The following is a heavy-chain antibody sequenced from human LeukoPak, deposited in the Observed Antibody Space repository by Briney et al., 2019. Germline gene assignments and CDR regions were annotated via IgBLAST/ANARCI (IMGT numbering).Heavy chain of an antibody. V-gene: IGHV4-59*06. Sequence: SETLSLTCTVSGGSISSYYWSWIRQPAGKGLEWIGYIYYSGSTYYNPSLKSRVTISVDTSKNQFSLKLSSVTAADTAVYYCARAAYCSGGSCPYYFDYWGQGTLVTVSS. CDR2: IYYSGST. D-gene: IGHD2-15*01. CDR3: ARAAYCSGGSCPYYFDY. J-gene: IGHJ4*02. CDR1: GGSISSYY.